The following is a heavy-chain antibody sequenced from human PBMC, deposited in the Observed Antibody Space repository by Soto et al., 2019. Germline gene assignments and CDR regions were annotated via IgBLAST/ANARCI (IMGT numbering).Heavy chain of an antibody. CDR2: IIPIFGTA. CDR3: ARGAGWGSHTSADGDNAFDI. J-gene: IGHJ3*02. V-gene: IGHV1-69*13. D-gene: IGHD7-27*01. Sequence: ASVKVSCKASGGTFSSYAISWVRQAPGQGLEWMGGIIPIFGTANYAQKFQGRVTITADESTSTAYMELSSLRSEDTAVYYCARGAGWGSHTSADGDNAFDIWGQGTMVTVSS. CDR1: GGTFSSYA.